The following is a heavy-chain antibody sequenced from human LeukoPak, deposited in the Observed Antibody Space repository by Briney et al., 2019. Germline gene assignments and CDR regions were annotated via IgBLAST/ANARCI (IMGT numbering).Heavy chain of an antibody. CDR1: GGSISRYY. D-gene: IGHD2-2*01. Sequence: SETLSLTCTVSGGSISRYYWSWIRHPPGKGLESIGYIYDSGSTNYNPSLKSRVTISVDTSKNQFSLKLNSVTAADTAVYYCARESCSTSCYGFDYWGQGTLVTVFS. CDR3: ARESCSTSCYGFDY. V-gene: IGHV4-59*01. J-gene: IGHJ4*02. CDR2: IYDSGST.